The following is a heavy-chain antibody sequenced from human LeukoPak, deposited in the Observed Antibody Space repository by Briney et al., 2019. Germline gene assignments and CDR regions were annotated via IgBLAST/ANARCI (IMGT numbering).Heavy chain of an antibody. V-gene: IGHV3-11*01. CDR1: GFTFSDYY. CDR3: ARDGGTSWYPQFDS. Sequence: GGSLRLSCAASGFTFSDYYMTWIRQAPGKGLEWVSYISNSGSAIYYADSVKGRFAISRDNAKNSLYLQMNGLRADDTAVYYCARDGGTSWYPQFDSWGQGTLVTVSS. D-gene: IGHD6-13*01. J-gene: IGHJ4*02. CDR2: ISNSGSAI.